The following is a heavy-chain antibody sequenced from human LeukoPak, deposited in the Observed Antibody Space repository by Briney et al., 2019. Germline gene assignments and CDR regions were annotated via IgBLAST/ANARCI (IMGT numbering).Heavy chain of an antibody. CDR1: GGSISSYY. J-gene: IGHJ5*02. CDR3: ARDVGFGELLYWFDP. D-gene: IGHD3-10*01. V-gene: IGHV4-59*12. CDR2: IYYSGST. Sequence: PSETLSLTCTVSGGSISSYYWSWIRQPPGKGLEWIGYIYYSGSTNYNPSLKSRVTMSVDTSKNQFSLKLSSVTAADTAVYYCARDVGFGELLYWFDPWGQGTLVTVSS.